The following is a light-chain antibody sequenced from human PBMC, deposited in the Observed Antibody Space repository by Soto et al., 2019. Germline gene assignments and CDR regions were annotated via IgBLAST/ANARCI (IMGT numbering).Light chain of an antibody. Sequence: EVALTQSPVTLSLSPGERATLSCRASQSFRGLLAWYQQKPDQAPRLLIYDAYNRATGIPPRFSGGGSGTDFTLTIRSLEPEDSAVYYCQQRHMWPITFGQGTRLEIK. CDR2: DAY. V-gene: IGKV3-11*01. J-gene: IGKJ5*01. CDR1: QSFRGL. CDR3: QQRHMWPIT.